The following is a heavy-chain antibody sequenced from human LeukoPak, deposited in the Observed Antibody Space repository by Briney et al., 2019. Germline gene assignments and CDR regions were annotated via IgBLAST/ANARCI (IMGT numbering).Heavy chain of an antibody. CDR3: ARDYLDWYFDL. V-gene: IGHV3-33*01. CDR1: GFTFSSYG. J-gene: IGHJ2*01. CDR2: IWYDGSNK. Sequence: PGRSLRLSCAASGFTFSSYGMHWVRQAPGKGLEWAAVIWYDGSNKYYADSVKGRFTISRDNSKNTLYLQMNSLRAEDTAVYYCARDYLDWYFDLWGRGTLVTVSS.